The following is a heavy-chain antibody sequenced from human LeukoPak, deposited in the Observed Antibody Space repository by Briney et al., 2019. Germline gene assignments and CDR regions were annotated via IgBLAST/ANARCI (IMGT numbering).Heavy chain of an antibody. J-gene: IGHJ4*02. CDR2: ISSSSSYI. CDR3: AKDRPRGDYVWDFDY. Sequence: GGSLRLSCAASGFTFSSYSMNWVRQAPGKGLEWVSSISSSSSYIYYADSVKGRFTISRDNAKNSLYLQMNSLRAEDTAVYYCAKDRPRGDYVWDFDYWGQGTLVTVSS. D-gene: IGHD4-17*01. V-gene: IGHV3-21*01. CDR1: GFTFSSYS.